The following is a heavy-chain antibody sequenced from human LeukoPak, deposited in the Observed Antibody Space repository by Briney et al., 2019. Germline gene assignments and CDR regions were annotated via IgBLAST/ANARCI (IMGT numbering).Heavy chain of an antibody. CDR1: GFTFDDYA. D-gene: IGHD1-26*01. V-gene: IGHV3-9*01. CDR2: ISWNSGSI. CDR3: ARDKW. Sequence: GRSLRLSCAASGFTFDDYAMHWVRQAPGKGLEWVSGISWNSGSIGYADSVKGRFTISRDNAKNTLYLQMNSLRAEDTAVYYCARDKWWGQGTLVTVSS. J-gene: IGHJ4*02.